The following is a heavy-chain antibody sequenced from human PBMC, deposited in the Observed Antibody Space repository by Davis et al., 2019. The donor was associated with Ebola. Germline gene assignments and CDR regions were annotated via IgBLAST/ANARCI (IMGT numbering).Heavy chain of an antibody. CDR1: GFTFSSYG. Sequence: GGSLRLSCAASGFTFSSYGMHWVRQAPGKGLEWVAVIWYDGSNKYYADSAKGRFTISRDNSKNTLYLQMNSLRAEDTAVYYCARDSRYYGMDVWGQGTTVTVSS. CDR2: IWYDGSNK. D-gene: IGHD4-11*01. J-gene: IGHJ6*02. CDR3: ARDSRYYGMDV. V-gene: IGHV3-33*01.